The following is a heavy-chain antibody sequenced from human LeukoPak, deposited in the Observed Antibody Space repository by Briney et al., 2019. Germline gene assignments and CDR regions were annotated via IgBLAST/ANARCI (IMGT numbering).Heavy chain of an antibody. CDR3: ARTQRQYYYDSSGAIDAFGV. CDR1: GYSISSGYY. CDR2: IYYSGST. J-gene: IGHJ3*01. V-gene: IGHV4-38-2*02. D-gene: IGHD3-22*01. Sequence: SETLSLTCTVSGYSISSGYYWGWIRQPPGKGREWIGSIYYSGSTYYNPSLKSRVTISVDTSKNLFSLKLSSVTAADTAVYYCARTQRQYYYDSSGAIDAFGVWGQGTMVTVSS.